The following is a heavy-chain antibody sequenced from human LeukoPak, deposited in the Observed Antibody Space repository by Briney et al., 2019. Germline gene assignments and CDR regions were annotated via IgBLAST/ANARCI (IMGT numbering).Heavy chain of an antibody. J-gene: IGHJ4*02. CDR1: GGSISSYY. CDR2: IYTSGST. Sequence: PSETLSLTCTVSGGSISSYYWSWIRQPPGKGLEWIGYIYTSGSTNYNPSLKSRVTISVDTSKNQFSLKLSSVTAADTAVYYCARHYHYYDSAYYFDYWGQGTLVTVSS. CDR3: ARHYHYYDSAYYFDY. D-gene: IGHD3-22*01. V-gene: IGHV4-4*09.